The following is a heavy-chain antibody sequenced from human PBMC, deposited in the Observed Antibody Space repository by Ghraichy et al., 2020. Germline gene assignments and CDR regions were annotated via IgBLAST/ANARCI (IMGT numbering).Heavy chain of an antibody. V-gene: IGHV4-39*01. CDR1: GGSISSSSYY. J-gene: IGHJ4*02. CDR3: ARHHPGATKGEYDY. Sequence: SETLSLTCTVSGGSISSSSYYWGWIRQPPGKGLEWIGSIYYSGSTYYNPSLKSRVTISVDTSKNQFSLKLSSVTAADTAVYYCARHHPGATKGEYDYWGQGTLVTVSS. CDR2: IYYSGST. D-gene: IGHD1-26*01.